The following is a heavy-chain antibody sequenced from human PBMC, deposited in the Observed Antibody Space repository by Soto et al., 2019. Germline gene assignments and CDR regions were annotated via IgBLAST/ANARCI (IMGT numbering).Heavy chain of an antibody. Sequence: QVQLVQSGAEVKKPGASVKVSCKASGYTFTSYDINWVRQATGQGLEWMGWMNPNSGNTGYAQKFQGRVTMTRNTSISTAYMELSSLRSEDTAVYYCARGSAASITIFGVPIGPYYFDYWGQGTLVTVSS. CDR3: ARGSAASITIFGVPIGPYYFDY. V-gene: IGHV1-8*01. CDR2: MNPNSGNT. D-gene: IGHD3-3*01. CDR1: GYTFTSYD. J-gene: IGHJ4*02.